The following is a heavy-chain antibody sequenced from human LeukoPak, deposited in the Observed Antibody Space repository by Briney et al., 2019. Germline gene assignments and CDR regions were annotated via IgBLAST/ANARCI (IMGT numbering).Heavy chain of an antibody. D-gene: IGHD2-15*01. J-gene: IGHJ4*02. CDR1: GFTFSSYS. V-gene: IGHV3-30*18. CDR3: AKDARVWYLTN. CDR2: ISYDGSNK. Sequence: GGSLRLSCAASGFTFSSYSMNWVRQAPGKGLEWVAGISYDGSNKYYADSVKGRFTISRDNSKNTLYLQMNSLRAEDTAVYYCAKDARVWYLTNWGQGTLVTVSS.